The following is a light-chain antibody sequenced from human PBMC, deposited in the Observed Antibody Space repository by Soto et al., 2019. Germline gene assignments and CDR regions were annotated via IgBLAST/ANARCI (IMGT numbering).Light chain of an antibody. V-gene: IGKV1-27*01. CDR1: QGISTY. J-gene: IGKJ1*01. CDR2: AAS. Sequence: DIPMTQSPSSLSASVGDRVTITCRASQGISTYLVWYQQKPGTVPKLLIFAASTLQSGVPFRFSGSGSGTDFTLTISSLQPEDVATYYCQNYNGAPWTFGQGTKVEIK. CDR3: QNYNGAPWT.